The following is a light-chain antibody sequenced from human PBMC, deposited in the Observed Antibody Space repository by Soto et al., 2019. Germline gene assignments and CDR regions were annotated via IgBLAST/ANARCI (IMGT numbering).Light chain of an antibody. CDR1: QSVSSSY. CDR3: QQYGSSGT. CDR2: GAS. J-gene: IGKJ1*01. V-gene: IGKV3-20*01. Sequence: EIVMTQSPVTLSVSPGEGATLSCRASQSVSSSYLAWYQQKPGQAPRLLIYGASNRATGIPDRFSGSGSGTDFTLTISRLEPEDFAVYYCQQYGSSGTFGQGTKVDIK.